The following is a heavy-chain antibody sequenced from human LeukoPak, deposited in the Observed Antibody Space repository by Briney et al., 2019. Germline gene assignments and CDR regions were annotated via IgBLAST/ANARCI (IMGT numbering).Heavy chain of an antibody. CDR3: ARGGYYDSSGYYAFDY. J-gene: IGHJ4*02. D-gene: IGHD3-22*01. V-gene: IGHV4-34*01. CDR1: GGSFSGYY. CDR2: NNHSGST. Sequence: SETLSLTCAVYGGSFSGYYWSWIRQPPGKGLEWIGENNHSGSTNYNPSLKSRVTISVDTSKNQFSLKLSSVTAADTAVYYCARGGYYDSSGYYAFDYWGQGTLVTVSS.